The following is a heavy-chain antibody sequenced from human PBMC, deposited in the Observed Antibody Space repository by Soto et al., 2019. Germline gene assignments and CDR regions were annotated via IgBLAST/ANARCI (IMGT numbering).Heavy chain of an antibody. J-gene: IGHJ6*02. CDR1: GFTFSDYY. CDR2: ISSSSSYT. CDR3: ARPNHVGYYYGMDV. Sequence: KPGGSLRLSCAASGFTFSDYYMSWIRQAPGKGLEWVSYISSSSSYTNYADSVKGRFTISRDNAKNSLCLQMNSLRAEDTAVYYCARPNHVGYYYGMDVWGQGTTVTVSS. V-gene: IGHV3-11*06.